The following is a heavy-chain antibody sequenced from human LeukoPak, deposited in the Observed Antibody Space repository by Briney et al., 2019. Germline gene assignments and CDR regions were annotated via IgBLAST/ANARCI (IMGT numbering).Heavy chain of an antibody. D-gene: IGHD6-13*01. CDR2: MNPNSGNT. CDR1: GYTFTSYD. V-gene: IGHV1-8*03. CDR3: ARVIAAAGLYYYYYYMDV. J-gene: IGHJ6*03. Sequence: GASVKVSCKASGYTFTSYDINWVRQATGQGLEWMGWMNPNSGNTGYAQKFQGRVTITRNTSISTAYMELSSLRSEDTAVYYCARVIAAAGLYYYYYYMDVWGKGTTVTVSS.